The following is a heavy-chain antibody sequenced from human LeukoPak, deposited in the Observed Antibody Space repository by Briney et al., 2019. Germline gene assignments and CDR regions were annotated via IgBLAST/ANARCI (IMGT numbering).Heavy chain of an antibody. Sequence: GGSLRLSCAASGFTFGDYAIHWVRQGPGKGLEWVSGTSWNSGSIGYADSVKGRFTISRDNAKNSLYLQMNSLRDEDTALYYCTKDIGTSGSYATFDYWGQGTLVTVSS. CDR2: TSWNSGSI. J-gene: IGHJ4*02. CDR3: TKDIGTSGSYATFDY. CDR1: GFTFGDYA. V-gene: IGHV3-9*01. D-gene: IGHD1-26*01.